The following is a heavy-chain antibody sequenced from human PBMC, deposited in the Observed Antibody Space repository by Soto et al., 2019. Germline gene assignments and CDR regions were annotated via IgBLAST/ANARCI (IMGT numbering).Heavy chain of an antibody. V-gene: IGHV4-59*01. CDR2: VYYSGST. CDR3: ARGFTGDYYFDY. CDR1: GGSIGGDD. D-gene: IGHD4-17*01. Sequence: SETLCLTCSVSGGSIGGDDGSWIRQPPGKGLEWIGYVYYSGSTKYNSSLKSRVSISIDTSKYQFSLKLTSVTAADTAVYYCARGFTGDYYFDYWGQGALVTVSS. J-gene: IGHJ4*02.